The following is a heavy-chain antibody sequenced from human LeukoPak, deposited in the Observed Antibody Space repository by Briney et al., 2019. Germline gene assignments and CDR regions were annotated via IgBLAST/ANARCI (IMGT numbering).Heavy chain of an antibody. D-gene: IGHD3-22*01. CDR2: IIPILGIA. CDR1: GGTFSSYA. V-gene: IGHV1-69*04. J-gene: IGHJ4*02. Sequence: ASVKVSCKASGGTFSSYAISWVRQAPGQGLEWMGRIIPILGIANYAQKFQGRVTITADKSTSTAYMELRSLTSEDTAVYYCAKATYYYDSVGFYYFEHWGQGTLVTVSS. CDR3: AKATYYYDSVGFYYFEH.